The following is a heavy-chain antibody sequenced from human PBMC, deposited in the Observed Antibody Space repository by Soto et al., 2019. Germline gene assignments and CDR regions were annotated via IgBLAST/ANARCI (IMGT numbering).Heavy chain of an antibody. D-gene: IGHD5-12*01. CDR1: GFNFDDFA. CDR2: ISWEGGSI. CDR3: AKDHDEDFGYNLDYFNS. Sequence: GGSLRLSCAASGFNFDDFAMHWVRRAPGKGLEWVSGISWEGGSIGYADSVKGRFIISRDNAKNSLFLQMNSLTADDTALYYCAKDHDEDFGYNLDYFNSWGQGTQVTVSS. J-gene: IGHJ4*02. V-gene: IGHV3-9*01.